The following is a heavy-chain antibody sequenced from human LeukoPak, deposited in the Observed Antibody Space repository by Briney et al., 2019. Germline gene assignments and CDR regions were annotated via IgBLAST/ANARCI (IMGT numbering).Heavy chain of an antibody. V-gene: IGHV1-69*13. CDR3: ARERRGYDYVWGSYRSFDY. Sequence: ASVKVSCKASGGTFSSYAISWVRQAPGQGLEWMGGIIPIFGTANYAQKFQGRVTITADESTSTAYMELSSLRSEDTAVYYCARERRGYDYVWGSYRSFDYWGQGTLVTVSS. CDR2: IIPIFGTA. D-gene: IGHD3-16*02. CDR1: GGTFSSYA. J-gene: IGHJ4*02.